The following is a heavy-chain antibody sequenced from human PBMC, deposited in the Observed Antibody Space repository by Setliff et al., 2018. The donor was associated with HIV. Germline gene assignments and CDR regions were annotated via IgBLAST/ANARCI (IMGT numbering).Heavy chain of an antibody. D-gene: IGHD3-9*01. CDR1: GYTLTELS. V-gene: IGHV1-24*01. Sequence: ASVKVSCKVSGYTLTELSMHWVRQAPGKGLEWMGGFDPEDGETIYAQKFQDRVTMTEDRSTDTAYMELSSLRSEDTAVYYCATVPLGDWSFDSWGQGTLVTVSS. J-gene: IGHJ4*02. CDR2: FDPEDGET. CDR3: ATVPLGDWSFDS.